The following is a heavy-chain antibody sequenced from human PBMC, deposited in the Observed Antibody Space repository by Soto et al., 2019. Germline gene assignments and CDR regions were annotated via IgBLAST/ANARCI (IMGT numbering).Heavy chain of an antibody. CDR1: GDSISRRNW. V-gene: IGHV4-4*02. CDR3: ASATAVADGIVYGMDV. CDR2: IHHSGST. Sequence: QVQLQESGPGLVKPSCTLSLSCAVSGDSISRRNWWCWVRPSPGQALERIGDIHHSGSTNYNLSIKSRVTISIDNSKNLFSRSLTSVTAADSAVYYCASATAVADGIVYGMDVWGQGTAVTVSS. D-gene: IGHD3-16*02. J-gene: IGHJ6*02.